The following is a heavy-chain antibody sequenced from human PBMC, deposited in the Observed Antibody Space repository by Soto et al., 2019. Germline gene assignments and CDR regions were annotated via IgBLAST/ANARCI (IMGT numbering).Heavy chain of an antibody. D-gene: IGHD2-15*01. Sequence: GESLKISCKGSGYSFTGYWISWVRQMPGKGLEWMGRIDPSDSYTNYSPSFQGHVTISADKSISTAYLQWSSLKASDTAMYYCARRGDGGYCSGGSCYFYYYYGMDVWGQGTTVTVSS. J-gene: IGHJ6*02. CDR3: ARRGDGGYCSGGSCYFYYYYGMDV. CDR1: GYSFTGYW. CDR2: IDPSDSYT. V-gene: IGHV5-10-1*01.